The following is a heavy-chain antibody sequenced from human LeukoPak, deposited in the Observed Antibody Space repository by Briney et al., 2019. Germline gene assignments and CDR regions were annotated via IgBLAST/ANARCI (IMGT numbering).Heavy chain of an antibody. CDR1: GGTFSSYA. D-gene: IGHD5-18*01. V-gene: IGHV1-69*06. Sequence: ASVKVSCKASGGTFSSYAISWGRQAPGQGLEWMGRIIPIFGTANYAQKFQGRVTITADKSTSTAYMELSSLRSEDTAVYYCARAQTTMAYYYYYYMDVWGKGTTVTVSS. CDR3: ARAQTTMAYYYYYYMDV. J-gene: IGHJ6*03. CDR2: IIPIFGTA.